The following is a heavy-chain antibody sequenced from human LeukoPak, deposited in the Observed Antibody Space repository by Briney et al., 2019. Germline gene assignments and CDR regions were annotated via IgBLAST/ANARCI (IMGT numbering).Heavy chain of an antibody. CDR1: GGSISSSSYY. D-gene: IGHD3-10*01. J-gene: IGHJ5*02. Sequence: PSETLSLTCTVSGGSISSSSYYWGWIRQPPGKGLEWIGSIYYSGSTYYNPSLKSRVTISVDTSKNQFSLKLSSVTAADTAVYYCARARHPLQWFGETPFDPWGQGTLVTVPS. CDR2: IYYSGST. V-gene: IGHV4-39*07. CDR3: ARARHPLQWFGETPFDP.